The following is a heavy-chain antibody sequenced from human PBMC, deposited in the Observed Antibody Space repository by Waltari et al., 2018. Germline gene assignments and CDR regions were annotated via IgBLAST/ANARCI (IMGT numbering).Heavy chain of an antibody. CDR2: ISYDGSNK. D-gene: IGHD5-12*01. CDR1: GFTFSSYA. CDR3: ARGLGEEFYYFDY. J-gene: IGHJ4*02. V-gene: IGHV3-30-3*01. Sequence: QVQLVEPGGGVVQPGRSLRLSCAASGFTFSSYAMHWVRQAPGKGLEWVAVISYDGSNKYYADSVKGRFTSARDNSKNTLYLQRNSLRAEDTAVYYFARGLGEEFYYFDYWGQGTLVTVSS.